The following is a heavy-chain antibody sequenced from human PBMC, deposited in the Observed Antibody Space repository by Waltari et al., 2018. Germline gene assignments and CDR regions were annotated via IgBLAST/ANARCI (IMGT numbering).Heavy chain of an antibody. V-gene: IGHV4-34*01. Sequence: QVQLQQWGAGLLKPSETLSLTCAVYGGSFSGYYWSWIRQPPGKGLEWIGEINHSGSTNYNPSLKSRVTISVDTSKNQFSLKLSSVTAADTAVYYCARGLPQIRNPFINRRGISLDYWGQGTLVTVSS. CDR1: GGSFSGYY. CDR2: INHSGST. D-gene: IGHD3-16*01. CDR3: ARGLPQIRNPFINRRGISLDY. J-gene: IGHJ4*02.